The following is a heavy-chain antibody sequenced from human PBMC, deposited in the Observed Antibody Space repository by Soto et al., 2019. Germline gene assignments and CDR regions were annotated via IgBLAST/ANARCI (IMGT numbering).Heavy chain of an antibody. Sequence: ASVKVSCKASGYTFTGYYMHWVRQAPGQGLEWMGWINPNSGGTNYAQKFQGWVTMTRDTSISTAYMELSRLRSDDTAVYYCARRTIAVAGNKDDAFDIWGQGTMVTVSS. CDR2: INPNSGGT. CDR1: GYTFTGYY. D-gene: IGHD6-19*01. J-gene: IGHJ3*02. V-gene: IGHV1-2*04. CDR3: ARRTIAVAGNKDDAFDI.